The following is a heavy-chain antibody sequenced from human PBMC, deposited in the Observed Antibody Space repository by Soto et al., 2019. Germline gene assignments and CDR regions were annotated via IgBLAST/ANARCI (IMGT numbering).Heavy chain of an antibody. CDR1: GFTFSSYG. Sequence: RRLSCAASGFTFSSYGMHWVRQAPGKGLEWVAVISYDGSEKYYVDSVKGRFTISKDNSKNTLYLQMNSLRPEDTAVYYCAKSPNFYCSSPNCYKYYFDHWGQGTRVTVSS. CDR2: ISYDGSEK. V-gene: IGHV3-30*18. J-gene: IGHJ4*02. D-gene: IGHD2-2*02. CDR3: AKSPNFYCSSPNCYKYYFDH.